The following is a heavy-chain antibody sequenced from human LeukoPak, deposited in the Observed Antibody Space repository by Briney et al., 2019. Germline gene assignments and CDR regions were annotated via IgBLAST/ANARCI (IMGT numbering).Heavy chain of an antibody. Sequence: SVKVSCKASGGTFSSYAISWVRQAPGQGLEWMGGIIPIFGTANYAQKFQGRVTITTDESTSTAYMELSSLRSEDTAVYYCARSGGDYQLLPYYFDYWGQGTLVTVSS. CDR1: GGTFSSYA. CDR3: ARSGGDYQLLPYYFDY. V-gene: IGHV1-69*05. CDR2: IIPIFGTA. J-gene: IGHJ4*02. D-gene: IGHD2-2*01.